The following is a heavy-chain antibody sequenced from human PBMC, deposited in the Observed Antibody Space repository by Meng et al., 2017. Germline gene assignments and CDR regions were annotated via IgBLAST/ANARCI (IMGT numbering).Heavy chain of an antibody. Sequence: QVQLVQSGAEVKKPWASVKVSCNASGYTFTSYGISWVRQAPGQGLEWMGWISAYNGNTNYAQKLQGRVTMTTDTSTSTAYMELRSLRSDDTAVYYCARDLKRDHHLGEGGYWGQGTLVTVSS. V-gene: IGHV1-18*01. J-gene: IGHJ4*02. CDR1: GYTFTSYG. CDR3: ARDLKRDHHLGEGGY. D-gene: IGHD3-16*01. CDR2: ISAYNGNT.